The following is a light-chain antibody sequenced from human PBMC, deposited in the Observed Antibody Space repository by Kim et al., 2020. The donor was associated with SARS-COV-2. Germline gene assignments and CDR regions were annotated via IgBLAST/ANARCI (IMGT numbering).Light chain of an antibody. CDR3: QQYGSSPR. V-gene: IGKV3-20*01. CDR2: GAS. J-gene: IGKJ4*01. CDR1: QSVPSNS. Sequence: SPGERATMTCRASQSVPSNSLAWYQQKPGQTPRLLIYGASSRAAGIPDRFRSSGSGTDFSLTISRLEPEDLAVYYCQQYGSSPRFGGGTKVDIK.